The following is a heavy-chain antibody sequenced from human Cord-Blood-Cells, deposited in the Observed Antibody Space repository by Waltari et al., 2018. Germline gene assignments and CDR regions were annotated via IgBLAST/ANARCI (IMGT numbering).Heavy chain of an antibody. CDR3: ARGSAGIAAAGDY. Sequence: QVQLVQSGAEVKKPGASVKVSCKASGYTFTSYDINWVRQATGQGLEWMGWMNPNSGNTGYAQKCQCRVTMTGNTSISTAYMELSSLRAEDTAVYYCARGSAGIAAAGDYWGQGTLVTVSS. V-gene: IGHV1-8*01. D-gene: IGHD6-13*01. J-gene: IGHJ4*02. CDR2: MNPNSGNT. CDR1: GYTFTSYD.